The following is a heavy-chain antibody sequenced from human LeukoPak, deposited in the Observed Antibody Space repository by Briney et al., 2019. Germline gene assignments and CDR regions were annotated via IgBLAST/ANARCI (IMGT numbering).Heavy chain of an antibody. D-gene: IGHD3-10*01. J-gene: IGHJ6*03. CDR3: ASGSDYYYYMDV. CDR1: GGSISSYY. Sequence: PSDTLSLTCTVSGGSISSYYWSWIRQPAGKGLDWIGRIYTSGSTNYNPSLKSRVTMSVDTSKNQFSLKLSSVTAADTAVYYCASGSDYYYYMDVWGKGTTVTVSS. CDR2: IYTSGST. V-gene: IGHV4-4*07.